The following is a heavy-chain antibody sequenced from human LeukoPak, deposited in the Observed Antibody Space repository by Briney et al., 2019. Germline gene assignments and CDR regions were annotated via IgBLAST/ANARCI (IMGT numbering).Heavy chain of an antibody. Sequence: GGSLRLSCAASGFTFSSYWMSWVRQAPGKGLEWVANIKQDGSEKYYVDSVKGRFTISRDNAKNSLYLQMNSLRAEDTAVYYYAREDTEEHDYGGNGTDYWGQGTLVTVSS. V-gene: IGHV3-7*01. J-gene: IGHJ4*02. CDR3: AREDTEEHDYGGNGTDY. CDR1: GFTFSSYW. D-gene: IGHD4-23*01. CDR2: IKQDGSEK.